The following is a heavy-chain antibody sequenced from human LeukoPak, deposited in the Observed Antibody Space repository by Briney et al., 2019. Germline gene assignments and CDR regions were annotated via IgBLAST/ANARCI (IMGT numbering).Heavy chain of an antibody. V-gene: IGHV4-4*07. CDR3: AREALFSSGSKGGYYYYGMDV. CDR2: IYTSGST. Sequence: SETLSLTCTVSGGSIGSYYWSWIRQPAGKGLEWIGRIYTSGSTNYNPSLKSRVTMSVDTSKNQFSLKLSSVTAADTAVYYCAREALFSSGSKGGYYYYGMDVWGQGTTVTVSS. J-gene: IGHJ6*02. D-gene: IGHD3-10*01. CDR1: GGSIGSYY.